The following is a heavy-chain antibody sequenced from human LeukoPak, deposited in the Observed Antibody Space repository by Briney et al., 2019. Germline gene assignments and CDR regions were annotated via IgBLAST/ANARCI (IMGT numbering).Heavy chain of an antibody. J-gene: IGHJ5*02. CDR1: GYTFTSYG. V-gene: IGHV1-18*04. D-gene: IGHD3-10*01. CDR3: ARCLYGSGSYYYQDWLDP. CDR2: ISAYNGNT. Sequence: ASVKVSCKASGYTFTSYGISWVRQAPGQGLEWMGWISAYNGNTNYAQKLQGRVTMTTDTSTSTAYMELRSLRSDDTAVYYRARCLYGSGSYYYQDWLDPWGQGTLVTVSS.